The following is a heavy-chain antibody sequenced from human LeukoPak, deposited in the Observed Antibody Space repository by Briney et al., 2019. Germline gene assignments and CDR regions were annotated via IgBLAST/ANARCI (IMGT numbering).Heavy chain of an antibody. V-gene: IGHV3-7*01. CDR1: GFTFSTYW. J-gene: IGHJ1*01. D-gene: IGHD3-22*01. CDR2: IKGDESAR. Sequence: PGGSLRLSCAASGFTFSTYWMAWVRQAPGKGLEWVANIKGDESARHQADSVKGRFTISRDNAQNAVYLQMSSLRGEDTAVYYCARAPSEIGGYYPEYFRHWGQGTLVIVSS. CDR3: ARAPSEIGGYYPEYFRH.